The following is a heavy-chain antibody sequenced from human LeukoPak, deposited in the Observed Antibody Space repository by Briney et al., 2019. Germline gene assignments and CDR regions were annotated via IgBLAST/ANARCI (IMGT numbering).Heavy chain of an antibody. CDR3: AGDRSYYDSSGYYSPYYFDY. CDR2: ISAYNGNT. D-gene: IGHD3-22*01. J-gene: IGHJ4*02. V-gene: IGHV1-18*01. Sequence: ASVKVSCKASGGTFSSYAISWVRQAPGQGLEWMGWISAYNGNTNYAQKLQGRVTMTTDTSTSTAYMELRSLRSDDTAVYYCAGDRSYYDSSGYYSPYYFDYWGQGTLVTVSS. CDR1: GGTFSSYA.